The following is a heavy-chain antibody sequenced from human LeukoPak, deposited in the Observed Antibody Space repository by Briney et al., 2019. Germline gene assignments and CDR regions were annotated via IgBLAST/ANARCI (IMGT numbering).Heavy chain of an antibody. CDR3: ARDLSGVTGYTYGRGIDY. CDR1: GFTFRNYG. D-gene: IGHD5-18*01. CDR2: IRYDGSNK. V-gene: IGHV3-30*02. J-gene: IGHJ4*02. Sequence: PGGSLRLSCAASGFTFRNYGMHWVRQAPGKGLEWVAFIRYDGSNKYYADSVKGRFTISRDNSKNTLYLQMSSQRAEDTAVYYCARDLSGVTGYTYGRGIDYWGQGTLVTVSS.